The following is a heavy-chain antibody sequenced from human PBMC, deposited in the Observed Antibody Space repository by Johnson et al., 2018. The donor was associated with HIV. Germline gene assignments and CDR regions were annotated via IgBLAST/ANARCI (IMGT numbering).Heavy chain of an antibody. V-gene: IGHV3-66*01. CDR2: IYSGGST. CDR3: ARDGYYDILTGYYRNDAFDI. J-gene: IGHJ3*02. D-gene: IGHD3-9*01. CDR1: GVSVSDNY. Sequence: VQVVESGGGLVQPGRSLRLSCVASGVSVSDNYMSWVRQAPGKGLEWVSLIYSGGSTYYADSVKGRFTLSRDNSTNTVYLQMNSLRAEDTAVYYCARDGYYDILTGYYRNDAFDIWGQGTMVTVSS.